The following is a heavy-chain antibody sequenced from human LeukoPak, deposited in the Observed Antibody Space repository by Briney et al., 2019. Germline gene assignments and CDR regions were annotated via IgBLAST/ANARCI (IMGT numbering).Heavy chain of an antibody. CDR3: ARQGYGSGSYFFGY. CDR2: IYYSGST. CDR1: GGSISSYY. D-gene: IGHD3-10*01. J-gene: IGHJ4*02. V-gene: IGHV4-39*01. Sequence: SETLSLTCTVSGGSISSYYWGWIRQPPGKGLEWIGSIYYSGSTYYNPSLKSRVTISVDTSKNQFSLKLSSVTAADTAVYYCARQGYGSGSYFFGYWGQGTLVTVSS.